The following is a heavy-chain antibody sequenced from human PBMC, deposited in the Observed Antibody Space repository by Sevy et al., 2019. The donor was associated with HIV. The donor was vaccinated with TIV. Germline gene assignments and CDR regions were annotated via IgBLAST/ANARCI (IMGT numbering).Heavy chain of an antibody. CDR1: GYTFTGYY. CDR3: ARWEPGGSNFDY. J-gene: IGHJ4*02. Sequence: ASVKVSCKASGYTFTGYYMHWVRQAPGQGLEWMGWINPNSGGTNYAQKFQGRVTMTRDTSISTAYMELSRLRSDDTAVYYGARWEPGGSNFDYWGQGTLVTVSS. V-gene: IGHV1-2*02. D-gene: IGHD1-26*01. CDR2: INPNSGGT.